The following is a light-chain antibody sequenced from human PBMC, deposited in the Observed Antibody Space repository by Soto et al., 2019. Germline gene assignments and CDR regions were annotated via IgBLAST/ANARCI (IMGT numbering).Light chain of an antibody. CDR1: SGDIGGYDY. J-gene: IGLJ1*01. CDR2: EVT. CDR3: SSYAGSNNPYV. V-gene: IGLV2-8*01. Sequence: QSVLTQPPSASGSPGQSVTISCTGTSGDIGGYDYVSWYQQHPGKAPKLMIYEVTKRPLGVPDRFSGSKSGNTASLTVSGLQAEDEADYYCSSYAGSNNPYVLGTGPKV.